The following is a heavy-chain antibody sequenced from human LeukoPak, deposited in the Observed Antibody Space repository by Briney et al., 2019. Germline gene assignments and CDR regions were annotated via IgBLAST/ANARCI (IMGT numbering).Heavy chain of an antibody. D-gene: IGHD1-20*01. Sequence: GGSLRLSCAASGFTLDDYAMRWVRQAPGKGLEWVSGISWNSGSIGYADSVKGRFTISRDNAKNSLYLQMNSLRAEDTALYYCAKDTNYNWTPGPVFDYWGQGTLVTASS. CDR1: GFTLDDYA. CDR2: ISWNSGSI. CDR3: AKDTNYNWTPGPVFDY. V-gene: IGHV3-9*01. J-gene: IGHJ4*02.